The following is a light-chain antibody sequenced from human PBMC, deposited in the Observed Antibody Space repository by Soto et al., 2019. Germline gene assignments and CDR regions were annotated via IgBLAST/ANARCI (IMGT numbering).Light chain of an antibody. CDR3: QQYGGLPYT. J-gene: IGKJ2*01. CDR1: QSVRSNY. V-gene: IGKV3-20*01. Sequence: EIVLTQSPGTLSLSPGGRATRSCRASQSVRSNYLAWYQRKAGQAPRLRIYGASTRATGITDRFSGTGSGMNLTITISSLEPEDFAVYYCQQYGGLPYTFGEGTKPEFK. CDR2: GAS.